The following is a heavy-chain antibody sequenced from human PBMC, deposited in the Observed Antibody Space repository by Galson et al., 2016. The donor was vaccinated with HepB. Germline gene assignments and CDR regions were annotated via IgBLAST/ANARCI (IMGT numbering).Heavy chain of an antibody. J-gene: IGHJ4*02. CDR1: GASISSTTNS. CDR3: AGQRHTSASKFFDY. V-gene: IGHV4-39*01. Sequence: SETLSLTCSVSGASISSTTNSWIWIRQPPGKGLEWIGSIYYNGSPFYNPSLKSRLTVSVDTSKNQFSLRLTSVTAADTAVYYCAGQRHTSASKFFDYWGQGILVTVSS. D-gene: IGHD2-15*01. CDR2: IYYNGSP.